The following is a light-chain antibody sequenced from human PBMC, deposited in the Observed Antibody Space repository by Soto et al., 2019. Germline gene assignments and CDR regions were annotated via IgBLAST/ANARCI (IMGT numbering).Light chain of an antibody. CDR3: QQYYDPPQT. V-gene: IGKV4-1*01. Sequence: DIVMTQSPDSLAVSLGERATINCKSSQSILYRSNNKNYLAWYQQKPGQPPKLLIYWASTRESGVPDRFSGSGSGTDSTLTISSLQAEDVAFYYCQQYYDPPQTFGQGTKVEIK. CDR1: QSILYRSNNKNY. J-gene: IGKJ1*01. CDR2: WAS.